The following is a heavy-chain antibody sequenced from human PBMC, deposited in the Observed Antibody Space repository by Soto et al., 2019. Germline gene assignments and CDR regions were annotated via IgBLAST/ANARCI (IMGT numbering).Heavy chain of an antibody. J-gene: IGHJ4*02. CDR1: GGSISSSFYS. Sequence: SETLSLTCAVSGGSISSSFYSWCWIRQPPGEALEWIGYIYQSGSTHYNPSLESRVTISVDRSKNQFSLKLSSVTAADTAAYYCARERGGNTAMYFAYWGQGTKVTVSS. CDR2: IYQSGST. V-gene: IGHV4-30-2*01. CDR3: ARERGGNTAMYFAY. D-gene: IGHD5-18*01.